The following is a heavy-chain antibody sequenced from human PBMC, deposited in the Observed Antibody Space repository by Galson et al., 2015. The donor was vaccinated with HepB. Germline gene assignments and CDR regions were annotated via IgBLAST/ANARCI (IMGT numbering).Heavy chain of an antibody. Sequence: SLRLSCAASGFTFSSYAMSWVRQAPGKGLEWVANIKQDGSEKYYVDSVKGRFTISRDNAKNSLYLQMNSLRAEDTAVYYCARDVAGSSGWGDWFDPWGQGTLVTVSA. CDR2: IKQDGSEK. V-gene: IGHV3-7*03. J-gene: IGHJ5*02. CDR1: GFTFSSYA. CDR3: ARDVAGSSGWGDWFDP. D-gene: IGHD6-19*01.